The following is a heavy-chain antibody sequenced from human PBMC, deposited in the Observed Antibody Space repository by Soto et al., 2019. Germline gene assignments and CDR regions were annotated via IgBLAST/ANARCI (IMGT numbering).Heavy chain of an antibody. CDR1: GFTFSSYS. D-gene: IGHD2-15*01. Sequence: GGSLRLSCAASGFTFSSYSMNWVRQAPGKGLEWVSSISSSSSYLYYADSVKGRFTISRDNAKNSLYLQMNSLRAEDTAVYYCARDQEPGELPEYFQHWGQGTLVTVSS. J-gene: IGHJ1*01. CDR3: ARDQEPGELPEYFQH. V-gene: IGHV3-21*01. CDR2: ISSSSSYL.